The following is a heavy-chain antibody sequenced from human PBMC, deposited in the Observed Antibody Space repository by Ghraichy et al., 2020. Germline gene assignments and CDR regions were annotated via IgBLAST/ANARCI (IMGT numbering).Heavy chain of an antibody. Sequence: SETLSLTCTVSGCSLNDHYLTWFRQPPGKGLEFIGSIFYTGGPSYNPSLKSRVALSVDTSKNQFSLKLASVTTADTAVYYCARVPGLAPDYWGQGTLVTVSS. CDR1: GCSLNDHY. CDR2: IFYTGGP. CDR3: ARVPGLAPDY. V-gene: IGHV4-59*11. D-gene: IGHD1-14*01. J-gene: IGHJ4*02.